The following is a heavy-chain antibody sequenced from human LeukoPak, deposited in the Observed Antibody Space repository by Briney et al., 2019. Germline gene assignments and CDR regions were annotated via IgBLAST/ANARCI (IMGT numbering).Heavy chain of an antibody. CDR2: IKQDGSEK. Sequence: PGGSLRLSCAASRFTFSTYWMSWVRQAPGKGLEWVANIKQDGSEKYYVDSVKGRFTISRDNAKNSLYLQMNSLRAEDTAEYYCARDGVFRSSAPDYWGQGTLVTVSS. J-gene: IGHJ4*02. CDR3: ARDGVFRSSAPDY. D-gene: IGHD6-6*01. V-gene: IGHV3-7*01. CDR1: RFTFSTYW.